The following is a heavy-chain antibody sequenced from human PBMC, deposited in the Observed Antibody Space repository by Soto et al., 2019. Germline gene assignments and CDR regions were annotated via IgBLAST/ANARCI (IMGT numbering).Heavy chain of an antibody. Sequence: QVQLVQSGAEVKKPGSSVKVSCKASGGTFSSYTISWVRQAPGQGLEWMGRIIPILGIAEYAHKFQSRVTINADKSTRTAYMDLGSLRSEATAVYYCARDLDTGGYGNYQPLDYWGQGTLVTVSS. D-gene: IGHD4-17*01. J-gene: IGHJ4*02. CDR2: IIPILGIA. CDR1: GGTFSSYT. V-gene: IGHV1-69*08. CDR3: ARDLDTGGYGNYQPLDY.